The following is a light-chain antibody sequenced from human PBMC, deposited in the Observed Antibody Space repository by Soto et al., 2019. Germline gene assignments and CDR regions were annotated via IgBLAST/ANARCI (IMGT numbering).Light chain of an antibody. Sequence: EIVMTQSPATLSVSPGEGATLSCRASQSISSKLAWYQQKPGQAPRLLIYAASTTATGVPARFSGSGSGTEFTLTISSLQSEDVAVYYCQHYNDWRWTFGQGTKVEIK. CDR1: QSISSK. J-gene: IGKJ1*01. CDR2: AAS. V-gene: IGKV3-15*01. CDR3: QHYNDWRWT.